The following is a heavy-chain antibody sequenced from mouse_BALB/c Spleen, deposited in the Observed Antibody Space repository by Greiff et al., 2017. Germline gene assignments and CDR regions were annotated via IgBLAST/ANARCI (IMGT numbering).Heavy chain of an antibody. J-gene: IGHJ4*01. CDR3: ARPYGYDAGYAMDY. D-gene: IGHD2-2*01. Sequence: EVMLVESGGGLVKPGGSLKLSCAASGFTFSSYAMSWVRQTPEKRLEWVATISSGGSYTYYPDSVKGRFTISRDNAKNTLYLQMSSLRSEDTAMYYCARPYGYDAGYAMDYWGQGTSVTVSA. CDR1: GFTFSSYA. V-gene: IGHV5-9-1*01. CDR2: ISSGGSYT.